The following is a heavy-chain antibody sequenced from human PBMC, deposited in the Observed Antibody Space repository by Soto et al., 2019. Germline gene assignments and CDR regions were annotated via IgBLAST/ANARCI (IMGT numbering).Heavy chain of an antibody. CDR2: INSDGSST. D-gene: IGHD2-15*01. J-gene: IGHJ4*02. Sequence: EVQLVESGGGLVQPGESLRLSCAASGFTFSSYWMHWVRQAPGKGLVWVSRINSDGSSTSYAGSVKGRLTISRDNAKNTLYLQMNSLRAEDTAVYYCVRTSLVVAAATREDYWGQGTPVTVSS. V-gene: IGHV3-74*01. CDR1: GFTFSSYW. CDR3: VRTSLVVAAATREDY.